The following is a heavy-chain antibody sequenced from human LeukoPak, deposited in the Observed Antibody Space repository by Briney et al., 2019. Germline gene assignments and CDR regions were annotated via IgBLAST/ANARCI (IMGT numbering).Heavy chain of an antibody. CDR3: ARLYDSSGYTNWLDP. D-gene: IGHD3-22*01. Sequence: SETLSLTCTVSGGSISSHYWSWIRQPPGKGLEWIGYIYYSGSSKYNPSLKSRVTIPVDTSKNQFSLKLSSVTAADTAVYYCARLYDSSGYTNWLDPWGQGTLVTVSS. CDR2: IYYSGSS. V-gene: IGHV4-59*11. J-gene: IGHJ5*02. CDR1: GGSISSHY.